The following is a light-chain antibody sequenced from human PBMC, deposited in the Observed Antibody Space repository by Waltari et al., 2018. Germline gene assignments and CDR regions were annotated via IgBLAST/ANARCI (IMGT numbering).Light chain of an antibody. CDR3: AAWDDSHYV. Sequence: QSVLTQPPSASETPGQRVIISCSGSSSNLGSNYLYWYQQLPGTAPKPLIYRHNRRPSGVPDRFSGSTSGTSASLAIGGLRSEDEAVYYCAAWDDSHYVFGTGTKVTVL. CDR1: SSNLGSNY. V-gene: IGLV1-47*01. CDR2: RHN. J-gene: IGLJ1*01.